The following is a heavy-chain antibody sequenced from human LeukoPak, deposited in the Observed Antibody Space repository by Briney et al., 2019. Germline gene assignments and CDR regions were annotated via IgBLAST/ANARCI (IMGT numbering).Heavy chain of an antibody. Sequence: SETLSLTCTVSGGSISSYYWSWIRQPPGKGLEWIGYIYYSGSTNYNPSLKSRVTISIDTSKNQFSLKLSSVTAADTAVYYCARARAFTVDYWGQGTLVTVSS. CDR3: ARARAFTVDY. CDR1: GGSISSYY. D-gene: IGHD4-11*01. CDR2: IYYSGST. V-gene: IGHV4-59*01. J-gene: IGHJ4*02.